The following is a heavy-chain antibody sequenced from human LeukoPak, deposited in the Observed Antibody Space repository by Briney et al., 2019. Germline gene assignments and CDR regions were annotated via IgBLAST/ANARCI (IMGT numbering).Heavy chain of an antibody. CDR3: ARGAKYSSGWYLFDY. D-gene: IGHD6-19*01. V-gene: IGHV4-61*02. J-gene: IGHJ4*02. Sequence: SETLSLTCTVSGGSISSGSYYWSWIRQPAGKGLEWIGRIYTSGSTNYNPSLKSRVTISVDTSKNQFSLKLSSVTAADTAVYYCARGAKYSSGWYLFDYWGQGTLVTVSS. CDR1: GGSISSGSYY. CDR2: IYTSGST.